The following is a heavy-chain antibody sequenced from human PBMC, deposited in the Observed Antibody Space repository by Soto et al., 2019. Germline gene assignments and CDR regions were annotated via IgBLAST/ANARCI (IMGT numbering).Heavy chain of an antibody. CDR1: GGTFSSYA. CDR2: IIPIFGTA. J-gene: IGHJ4*02. V-gene: IGHV1-69*13. D-gene: IGHD6-13*01. Sequence: ASVKVSCKASGGTFSSYAISWVRQAPGQGLEWMGGIIPIFGTANYAQKFQGRVTITADESTSTAYMELSSLRSEDTAVYYCAQPRIAAAGKASFDYWGQGTLVTVYS. CDR3: AQPRIAAAGKASFDY.